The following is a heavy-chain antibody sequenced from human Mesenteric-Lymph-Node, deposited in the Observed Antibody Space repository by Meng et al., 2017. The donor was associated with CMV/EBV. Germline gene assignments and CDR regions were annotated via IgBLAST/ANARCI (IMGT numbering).Heavy chain of an antibody. CDR2: IYYSGSS. V-gene: IGHV4-30-4*01. CDR1: GASITSSNHH. Sequence: TVSGASITSSNHHWSWIRQSPGRGLEWVGYIYYSGSSYYNPSLKSRLTISVDTAKNQLSLKLNSVTAADTAVYFCARVTPGEYFDYWGQGSLVTVSS. CDR3: ARVTPGEYFDY. D-gene: IGHD3-10*01. J-gene: IGHJ4*02.